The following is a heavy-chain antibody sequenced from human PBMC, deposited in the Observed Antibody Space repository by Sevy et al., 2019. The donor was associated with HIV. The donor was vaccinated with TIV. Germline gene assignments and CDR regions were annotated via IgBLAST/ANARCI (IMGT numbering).Heavy chain of an antibody. D-gene: IGHD3-22*01. J-gene: IGHJ4*01. CDR2: IGSSGSNI. V-gene: IGHV3-21*05. CDR1: GFTFKVFS. Sequence: GGSLRLSCAASGFTFKVFSMNWVRQAPGKGPEWLSYIGSSGSNIAYAKSVKGRFTISRDNAWSSLFLQMNSLRPEDTAVYYCASDVYYSDGSGYDFEHWGHGTLVTVSS. CDR3: ASDVYYSDGSGYDFEH.